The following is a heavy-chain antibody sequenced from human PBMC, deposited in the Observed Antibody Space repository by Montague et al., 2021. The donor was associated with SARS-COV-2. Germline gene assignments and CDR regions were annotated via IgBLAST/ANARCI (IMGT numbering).Heavy chain of an antibody. CDR3: ARQLPSYCATNKCYPYYFDG. Sequence: SETLSLTCTVSGGSISGPDCYWGWIRPSPGKGLEWIGSISYTGRTYYNPSLRSRVSFSMDTSKNHFSLSLSSVTVADTAVYFCARQLPSYCATNKCYPYYFDGWGQGALVTVSS. D-gene: IGHD2-8*01. CDR2: ISYTGRT. V-gene: IGHV4-39*01. J-gene: IGHJ4*02. CDR1: GGSISGPDCY.